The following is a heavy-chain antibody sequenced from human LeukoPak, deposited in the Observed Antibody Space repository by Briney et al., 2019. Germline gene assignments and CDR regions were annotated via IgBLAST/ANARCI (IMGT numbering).Heavy chain of an antibody. Sequence: GESLKISCKGSGYSFTSYWISWVRQMPGRGLEWMGRIDPSDSYTNYSPSFQGHATISADKSISTAYLQWSSLKASDTAMYYCAGGPIYYYYGMDVWGKGTTVTVSS. CDR3: AGGPIYYYYGMDV. D-gene: IGHD3-16*01. CDR2: IDPSDSYT. V-gene: IGHV5-10-1*01. CDR1: GYSFTSYW. J-gene: IGHJ6*04.